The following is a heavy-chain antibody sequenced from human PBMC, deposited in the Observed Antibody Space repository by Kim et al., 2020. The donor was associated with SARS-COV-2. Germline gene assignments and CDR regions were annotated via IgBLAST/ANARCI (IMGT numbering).Heavy chain of an antibody. Sequence: SETLSLTCTVSGGSISSGGYYWSWIRQHPGKGLEWIGYIYYSGSTYYNPSLKSRVTISVDTSKNQFSLKLSSVTAADTAVYYCARGNYYYYYGMDVWGQGTTVTVSS. CDR2: IYYSGST. CDR3: ARGNYYYYYGMDV. CDR1: GGSISSGGYY. J-gene: IGHJ6*02. D-gene: IGHD3-10*01. V-gene: IGHV4-31*03.